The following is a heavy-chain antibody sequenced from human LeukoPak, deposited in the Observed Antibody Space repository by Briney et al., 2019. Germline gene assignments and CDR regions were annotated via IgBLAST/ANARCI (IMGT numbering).Heavy chain of an antibody. V-gene: IGHV2-5*01. J-gene: IGHJ4*02. CDR1: DFSLSTPGMG. CDR3: AYLVVTIDWRSYFDY. CDR2: IYYNDDK. D-gene: IGHD3-9*01. Sequence: SGPTLVKPTQTLTLTCTFSDFSLSTPGMGVGWMRQPPGKALEWLAFIYYNDDKRYSPSLRSRLTITRDTSKNQVVLAMTNMDPVDTATYYCAYLVVTIDWRSYFDYWGQGALVTVSS.